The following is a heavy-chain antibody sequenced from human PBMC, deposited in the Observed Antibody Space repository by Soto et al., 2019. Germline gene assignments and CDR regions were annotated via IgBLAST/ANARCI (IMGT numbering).Heavy chain of an antibody. V-gene: IGHV3-21*01. CDR3: ARADCTSTSCYVVWFDP. J-gene: IGHJ5*02. CDR1: GFSFSNYG. D-gene: IGHD2-2*01. Sequence: EVQLVESGGGLVKPGGSLRLSCAASGFSFSNYGMNWVRQAPGKGLEWVSSISSSSSYISYADSVKGRFTISRDNAKNSVYLQMNSLRAEDTAVYYCARADCTSTSCYVVWFDPWGQVTLVTVSS. CDR2: ISSSSSYI.